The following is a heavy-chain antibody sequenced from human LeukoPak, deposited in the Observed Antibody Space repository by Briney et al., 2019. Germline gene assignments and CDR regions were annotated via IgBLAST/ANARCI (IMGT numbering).Heavy chain of an antibody. D-gene: IGHD3-16*01. V-gene: IGHV4-59*01. Sequence: PSETLSLTCSVSDGSINSYYWNWIRRPPGKGLEWIGYIYYNGNTNYSPSLKSRVTMSVDTSKNLFSLKVSSVTAADTAVYYCARGGSNYYGMDVWGQGTTVTVSS. CDR2: IYYNGNT. CDR1: DGSINSYY. J-gene: IGHJ6*02. CDR3: ARGGSNYYGMDV.